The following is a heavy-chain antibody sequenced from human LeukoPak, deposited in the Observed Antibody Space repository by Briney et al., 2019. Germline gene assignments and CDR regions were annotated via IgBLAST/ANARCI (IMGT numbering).Heavy chain of an antibody. CDR3: AKEPDLWFGEYYFDY. J-gene: IGHJ4*02. CDR1: GFTFSSYG. V-gene: IGHV3-30*02. CDR2: IRYDGSNK. Sequence: PGGSLRLSCAASGFTFSSYGMHWVRQAQGKGLEWVAFIRYDGSNKYYADSVKGRFTISRDNSKNTLYLQMNSLRAEDTAVYYCAKEPDLWFGEYYFDYWGQGTLVTVSS. D-gene: IGHD3-10*01.